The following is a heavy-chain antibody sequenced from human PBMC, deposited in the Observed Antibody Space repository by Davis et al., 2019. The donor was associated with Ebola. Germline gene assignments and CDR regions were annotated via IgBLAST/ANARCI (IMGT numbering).Heavy chain of an antibody. J-gene: IGHJ6*02. V-gene: IGHV4-4*02. CDR2: IYHSGST. Sequence: MPSETLSLTCAVSGGSISSSNWWSWVRQPPGKGLEWIGEIYHSGSTNYNPSLKSRVTISVDKSKNQFSLKLSSVTAADTAVYYCARGSGEWLGYYYYYYGMDVWGQGTTVTVSS. CDR1: GGSISSSNW. CDR3: ARGSGEWLGYYYYYYGMDV. D-gene: IGHD3-3*01.